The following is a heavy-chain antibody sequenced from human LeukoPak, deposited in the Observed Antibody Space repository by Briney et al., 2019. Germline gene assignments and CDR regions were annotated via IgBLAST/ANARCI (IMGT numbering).Heavy chain of an antibody. CDR1: GFTFSAFW. J-gene: IGHJ4*02. V-gene: IGHV3-74*01. CDR2: INSDGSST. Sequence: GGSLRLSCAASGFTFSAFWMHWVRQAPGKGLVWVSRINSDGSSTTYADSVKGRFTISRDNAKNTLYLQMNSLRAEDTAVYYCARGLVHDTRGYYSDYWGQGTLVTVSS. CDR3: ARGLVHDTRGYYSDY. D-gene: IGHD3-22*01.